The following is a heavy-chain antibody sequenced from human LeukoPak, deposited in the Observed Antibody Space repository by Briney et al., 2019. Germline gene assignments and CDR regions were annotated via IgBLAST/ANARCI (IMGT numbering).Heavy chain of an antibody. D-gene: IGHD6-13*01. CDR1: GYTFTGYH. J-gene: IGHJ4*02. V-gene: IGHV1-2*06. Sequence: ASVKVSCKASGYTFTGYHIHWVRQAPGQGLEWMGRINPYSGDTNFAQKFQGRVTTTRDTSITTAYMDLSSLTPDDAAVYFCARDQGSLTRSWYTGYWGQGTQVTVSS. CDR3: ARDQGSLTRSWYTGY. CDR2: INPYSGDT.